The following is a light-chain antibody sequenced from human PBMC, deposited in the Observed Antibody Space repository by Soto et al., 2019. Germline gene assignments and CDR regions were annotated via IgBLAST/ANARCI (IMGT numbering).Light chain of an antibody. CDR1: QGIGDT. CDR3: QQRRSWQVT. V-gene: IGKV3D-11*01. J-gene: IGKJ5*01. Sequence: EVVMRQSPATLSVSPGEGATLSCRASQGIGDTLAWYQHKPGQAPRLLIYDASKRATGIPARFSGSGSGTNFTLTISSLEPEDFAVYYCQQRRSWQVTFGQGTRLEIK. CDR2: DAS.